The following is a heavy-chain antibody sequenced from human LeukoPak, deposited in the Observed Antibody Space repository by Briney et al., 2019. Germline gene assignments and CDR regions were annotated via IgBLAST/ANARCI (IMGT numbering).Heavy chain of an antibody. CDR1: GGTFSSYD. Sequence: ASVKVSCKASGGTFSSYDINWVRQATGQGLEWMGWMNPNSGNTGYAQKFQGRVTMTRDTSTSTVYMELSSLRSEDTAVYYCARRTLYSSGWLPDYWGQGTLVTVSS. V-gene: IGHV1-8*02. J-gene: IGHJ4*02. CDR2: MNPNSGNT. D-gene: IGHD6-19*01. CDR3: ARRTLYSSGWLPDY.